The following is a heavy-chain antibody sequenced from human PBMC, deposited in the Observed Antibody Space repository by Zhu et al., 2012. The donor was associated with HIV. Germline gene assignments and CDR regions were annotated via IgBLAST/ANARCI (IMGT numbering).Heavy chain of an antibody. CDR3: ARYCTGGACSNYAFDI. J-gene: IGHJ3*02. CDR2: IHYTGTA. V-gene: IGHV4-30-4*08. Sequence: QVQLQESGPGLVKPSQTLSLTCSFSGGSISYWSWVRQSPGRGLEWLGYIHYTGTAYYNPSLQSRLSMSVETSKNQFSLKLTSVTAADTAVYYCARYCTGGACSNYAFDIWGQGT. D-gene: IGHD2-8*02. CDR1: GGSISY.